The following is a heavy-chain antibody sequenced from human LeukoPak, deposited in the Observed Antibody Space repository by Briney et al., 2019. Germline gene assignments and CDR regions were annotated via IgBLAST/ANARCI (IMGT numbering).Heavy chain of an antibody. D-gene: IGHD5-24*01. CDR1: GYTFTSYG. J-gene: IGHJ6*02. V-gene: IGHV1-18*01. CDR2: ISAYNGNT. CDR3: ARSRDGYNYYYYYGMDV. Sequence: ASVKVSCKASGYTFTSYGISWVRQAPGQGLEWMGWISAYNGNTNYAQKLQGRVTMTTDTSTSTAYMELRSLRSDDTAVYYCARSRDGYNYYYYYGMDVWGQGTMVTVSS.